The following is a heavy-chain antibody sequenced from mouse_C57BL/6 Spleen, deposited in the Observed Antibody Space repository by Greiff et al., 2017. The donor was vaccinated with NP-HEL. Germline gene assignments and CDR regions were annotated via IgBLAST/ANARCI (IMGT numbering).Heavy chain of an antibody. J-gene: IGHJ2*01. V-gene: IGHV5-4*03. D-gene: IGHD2-5*01. CDR2: ISDGGSYT. CDR1: GFTFSSYA. CDR3: ASDSNYVPYYFDC. Sequence: EVMLVESGGGLVKPGGSLKLSCAASGFTFSSYAMSWVRQTPEKRLEWVATISDGGSYTYYPDNVKGRFTISRDNAKNNLYLQMSHLKSEDTAMYYCASDSNYVPYYFDCWGQGTTLTVSS.